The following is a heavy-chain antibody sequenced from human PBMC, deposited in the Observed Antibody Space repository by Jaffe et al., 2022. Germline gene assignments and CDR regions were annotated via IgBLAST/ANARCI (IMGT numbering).Heavy chain of an antibody. CDR1: GFTLSNHY. D-gene: IGHD6-19*01. Sequence: QVQLEQSGAEIKKPGASVNVSCKASGFTLSNHYIQWVRQAHGQGLEWVGIINPDAGTTTYAQKFQGRVTMSRDTSTNTVYMELNSLKSDDTAVYTCARGPMGAVAASGDYHYYYYMDVWGKGTPVIVSS. V-gene: IGHV1-46*01. J-gene: IGHJ6*03. CDR3: ARGPMGAVAASGDYHYYYYMDV. CDR2: INPDAGTT.